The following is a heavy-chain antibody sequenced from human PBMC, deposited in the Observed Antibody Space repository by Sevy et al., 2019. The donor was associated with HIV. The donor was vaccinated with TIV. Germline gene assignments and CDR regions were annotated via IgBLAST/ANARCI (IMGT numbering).Heavy chain of an antibody. CDR1: GFTFDDYA. J-gene: IGHJ4*02. D-gene: IGHD3-22*01. V-gene: IGHV3-43D*03. CDR3: AKSLYYDSSGYLDY. CDR2: ISWDGGST. Sequence: GESLKISCAASGFTFDDYAMHWVRQAPGKGLEWVSLISWDGGSTYYADSVKGRFTISRDNSKNSLYLQMNSLRAEDTALYYCAKSLYYDSSGYLDYWGQGTLVTVSS.